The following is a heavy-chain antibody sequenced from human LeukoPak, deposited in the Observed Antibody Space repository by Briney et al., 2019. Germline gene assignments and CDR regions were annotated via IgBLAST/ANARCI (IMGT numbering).Heavy chain of an antibody. D-gene: IGHD2-2*01. J-gene: IGHJ3*02. CDR3: AREVVPAAIPAPGAFDI. CDR2: ISYDGSNK. V-gene: IGHV3-30-3*01. CDR1: GFTFSSYA. Sequence: PGRSLRLSCAASGFTFSSYAMHWVRQAPGKGLEWVAVISYDGSNKYYADSVKGRFTISRDNSKNTLYLQMNSLRAEDTAVYYCAREVVPAAIPAPGAFDIWGQGTMVTVSS.